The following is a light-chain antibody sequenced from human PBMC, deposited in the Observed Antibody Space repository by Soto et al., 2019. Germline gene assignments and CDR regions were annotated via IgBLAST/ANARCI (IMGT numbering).Light chain of an antibody. J-gene: IGLJ2*01. V-gene: IGLV2-14*01. CDR1: TSDVGAYNY. Sequence: QSALTQPASVSGSPGQSITISCTGTTSDVGAYNYVSWYQQHPGEAPRLMIYDVSYRPSGVSNRFSGSKSGNTASLTISGLRAEDEADYYCSSYSCISYVIFGGGTKLTVL. CDR3: SSYSCISYVI. CDR2: DVS.